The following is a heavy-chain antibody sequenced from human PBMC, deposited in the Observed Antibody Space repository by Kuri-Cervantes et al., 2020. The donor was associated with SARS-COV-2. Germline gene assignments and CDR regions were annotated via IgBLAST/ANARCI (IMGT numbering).Heavy chain of an antibody. V-gene: IGHV3-30*03. Sequence: SCVASGFTFSDVWMGWVRQAPGKGLEWVAMVSSDGTNQSYADSVKGRFTISRDNSKNTLHLQIISLRTEDTGVFYCARARVGVFDFWGQGALVTVSS. CDR2: VSSDGTNQ. J-gene: IGHJ4*02. D-gene: IGHD2-21*01. CDR1: GFTFSDVW. CDR3: ARARVGVFDF.